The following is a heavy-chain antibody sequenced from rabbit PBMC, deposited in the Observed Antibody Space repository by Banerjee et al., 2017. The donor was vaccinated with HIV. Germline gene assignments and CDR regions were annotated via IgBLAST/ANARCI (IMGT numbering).Heavy chain of an antibody. CDR2: IYAGSSGST. D-gene: IGHD2-1*01. Sequence: QEQLEESGGDLVKPGASLTLTCTASGFSFSSSYWICWVRQAPGKGLEWIACIYAGSSGSTWYASWAKGRFTISKTSSTTVTLQMTSLTAADTATYFCARDDGGGADYGPFNLWGPGTLVTVS. V-gene: IGHV1S45*01. CDR3: ARDDGGGADYGPFNL. CDR1: GFSFSSSYW. J-gene: IGHJ4*01.